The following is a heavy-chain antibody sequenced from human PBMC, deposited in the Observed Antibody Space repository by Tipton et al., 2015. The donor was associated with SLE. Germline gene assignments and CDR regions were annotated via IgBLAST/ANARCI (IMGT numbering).Heavy chain of an antibody. D-gene: IGHD2-15*01. CDR2: INHSGST. CDR3: ARDVLRNRGDIVEVAPPTVYYFDY. Sequence: TLSLTCAVYGGSFSGYYWSWIRQPPGKGLEWIGEINHSGSTNYNPSLKSRVTISVDTSKNQFSLKLSSVTAADTAVYYCARDVLRNRGDIVEVAPPTVYYFDYWGQGTLVTVSS. V-gene: IGHV4-34*01. J-gene: IGHJ4*02. CDR1: GGSFSGYY.